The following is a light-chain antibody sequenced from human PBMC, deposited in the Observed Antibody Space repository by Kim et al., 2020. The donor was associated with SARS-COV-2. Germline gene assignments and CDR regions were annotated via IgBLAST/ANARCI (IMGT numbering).Light chain of an antibody. Sequence: PRDSATLPCGASHPVSSKLAWYQLSPGQAPPLLIHGVSTRAPGIPARFSGSGSGTEFTLTISSLQSEDSAVYYCQQYYDWPPVTFGGGTKVDIK. J-gene: IGKJ4*01. CDR2: GVS. CDR1: HPVSSK. V-gene: IGKV3-15*01. CDR3: QQYYDWPPVT.